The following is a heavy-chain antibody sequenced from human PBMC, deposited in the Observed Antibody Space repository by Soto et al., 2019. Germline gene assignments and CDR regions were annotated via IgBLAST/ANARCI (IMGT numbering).Heavy chain of an antibody. CDR1: GYTFTSCG. Sequence: ASVKVSCKASGYTFTSCGISWVRQAPGQGLEWMGWISAYNGNTNYAQKLQGRVTMTTDTSTSTAYMELRSLRSDDTAVYYCARSGDIVVVPAAMRFDPWGQGTLVTVSS. D-gene: IGHD2-2*01. CDR2: ISAYNGNT. J-gene: IGHJ5*02. CDR3: ARSGDIVVVPAAMRFDP. V-gene: IGHV1-18*01.